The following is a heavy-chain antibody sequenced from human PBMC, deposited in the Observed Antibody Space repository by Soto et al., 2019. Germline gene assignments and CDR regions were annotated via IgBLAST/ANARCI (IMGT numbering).Heavy chain of an antibody. D-gene: IGHD3-22*01. Sequence: GGSLRLSCAASGFTFSSYAMSWVRQAPGKGLEWVSAVSGSGGSTYYADSVKGRFTISRDNSKNTLYLQMNSLRAEDTAVYYCAKVGAYDSSGFFDYWGQGTLVTVSS. V-gene: IGHV3-23*01. CDR3: AKVGAYDSSGFFDY. J-gene: IGHJ4*02. CDR2: VSGSGGST. CDR1: GFTFSSYA.